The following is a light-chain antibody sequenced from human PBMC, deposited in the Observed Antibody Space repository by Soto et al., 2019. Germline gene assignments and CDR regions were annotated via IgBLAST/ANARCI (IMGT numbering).Light chain of an antibody. J-gene: IGLJ1*01. V-gene: IGLV2-14*01. Sequence: QSVLTQPASVSGSPGQSIAISCTGTSSDIGSYNYVSWYQQHPGKAPKLIIHEVSNRPSGISDHFSGSKSGNTASLTISGLQADDEADYYCSSHTTYSHRIFGTGTKLTVL. CDR2: EVS. CDR1: SSDIGSYNY. CDR3: SSHTTYSHRI.